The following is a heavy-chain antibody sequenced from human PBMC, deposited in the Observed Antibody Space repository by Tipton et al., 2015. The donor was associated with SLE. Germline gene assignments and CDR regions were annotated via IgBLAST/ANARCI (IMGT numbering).Heavy chain of an antibody. CDR1: GGSFSGYY. V-gene: IGHV4-34*01. CDR2: INHSGST. D-gene: IGHD2-15*01. Sequence: TLSLTCAVYGGSFSGYYWTWIRQPPGKGLEWIGEINHSGSTNYNPSLKSRVTLSLDTSKNQFSLKLSSVTAGDTAVYYCARGGRGGSPLGAFDIWGQGTMVTVSS. CDR3: ARGGRGGSPLGAFDI. J-gene: IGHJ3*02.